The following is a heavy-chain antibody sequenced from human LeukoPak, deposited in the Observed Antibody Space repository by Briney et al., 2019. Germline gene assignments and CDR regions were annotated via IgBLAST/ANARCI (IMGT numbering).Heavy chain of an antibody. J-gene: IGHJ4*02. CDR3: AKEARDGYNSFYFDY. Sequence: PGGSLRLSCAASGFTFSNAWMSWVRQAPGKGLEWVSAISGSGGSTYYADSVKGRFTISRDNSKNTLYLQMNSLRAEDTAVYYCAKEARDGYNSFYFDYWGQGTLVTVSS. CDR2: ISGSGGST. V-gene: IGHV3-23*01. CDR1: GFTFSNAW. D-gene: IGHD5-24*01.